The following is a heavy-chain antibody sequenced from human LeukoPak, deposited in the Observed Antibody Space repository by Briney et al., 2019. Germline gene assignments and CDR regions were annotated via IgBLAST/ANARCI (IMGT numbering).Heavy chain of an antibody. CDR3: ARGLRYCSGGSCYYWFDP. Sequence: GGSLRLSCAASGFTFSSYGMHWVRQAPGKGLEWVAVISYDGSNKYYADSVKGRFTISRDNSKNTLYLQMNSLRAEDTAVYYCARGLRYCSGGSCYYWFDPWGQGTLVTVSS. J-gene: IGHJ5*02. CDR2: ISYDGSNK. V-gene: IGHV3-30*03. D-gene: IGHD2-15*01. CDR1: GFTFSSYG.